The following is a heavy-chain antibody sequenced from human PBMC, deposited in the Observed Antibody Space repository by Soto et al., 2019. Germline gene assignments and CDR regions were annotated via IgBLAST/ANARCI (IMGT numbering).Heavy chain of an antibody. Sequence: QVQLVESGGGVVQPGRSLRLSCAASGFTFSSYGMHWVRQAPGKGLEWVAVISYDGSNKYYSDSVKGRFTISRDNSKNTLYLQMNSLRAEDTAVYSCAKEDKAVTMDVWGQGTTVTVSS. CDR1: GFTFSSYG. CDR3: AKEDKAVTMDV. D-gene: IGHD4-17*01. CDR2: ISYDGSNK. V-gene: IGHV3-30*18. J-gene: IGHJ6*02.